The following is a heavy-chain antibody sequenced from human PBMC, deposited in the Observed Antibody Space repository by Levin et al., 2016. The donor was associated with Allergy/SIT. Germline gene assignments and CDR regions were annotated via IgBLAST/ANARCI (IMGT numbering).Heavy chain of an antibody. CDR1: GYSFTSYW. CDR3: ARLNGPYYYYGMDV. Sequence: KVSCKGSGYSFTSYWISWVRQMPGKGLEWMGRIDPSDSYTNYSPSFQGHVTISADKSISTAYLQWSSLKASDTAMYYCARLNGPYYYYGMDVVGPKGPRSPVSS. J-gene: IGHJ6*02. V-gene: IGHV5-10-1*01. CDR2: IDPSDSYT. D-gene: IGHD1-1*01.